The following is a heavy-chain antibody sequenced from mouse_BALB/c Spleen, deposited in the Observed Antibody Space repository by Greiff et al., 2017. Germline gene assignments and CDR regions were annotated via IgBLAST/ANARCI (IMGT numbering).Heavy chain of an antibody. CDR2: IDPFNGGT. D-gene: IGHD2-4*01. J-gene: IGHJ3*01. CDR3: ARGGLRPAWFAY. Sequence: VQLKESGPELMKPGASVKISCKASGYSFTSYYMHWVKQSHGKSLEWIGYIDPFNGGTSYNQKFKGKATLTVDKSSSTAYMHLSSLTSEDSAVYYCARGGLRPAWFAYWGQGTLVTVSA. CDR1: GYSFTSYY. V-gene: IGHV1S135*01.